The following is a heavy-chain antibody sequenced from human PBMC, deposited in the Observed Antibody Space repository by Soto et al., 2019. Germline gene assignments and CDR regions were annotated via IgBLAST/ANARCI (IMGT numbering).Heavy chain of an antibody. V-gene: IGHV3-11*01. CDR2: MSSSGSTI. D-gene: IGHD3-22*01. CDR3: ARVRGGHTMIVVALIDY. CDR1: GYTFSDYY. Sequence: AGGSLRLSCAASGYTFSDYYMSWIRQAPGKGLEGVSYMSSSGSTIYYADSVKGRFTISRDNAKNSLYLQMNSLRAEDTAVYYCARVRGGHTMIVVALIDYWGQGTLVTVSS. J-gene: IGHJ4*02.